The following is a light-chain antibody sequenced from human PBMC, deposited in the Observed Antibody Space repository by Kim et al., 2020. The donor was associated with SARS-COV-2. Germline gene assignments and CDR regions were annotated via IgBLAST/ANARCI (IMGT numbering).Light chain of an antibody. Sequence: VGERDTNSWRTSQSISRWLAGYEQKPGKAPKPLIYYDSSLERGVPSRFSGSGSGTEFTLNISSLQPDDCATYYCQQYNSYSHTFGQGTKLE. CDR3: QQYNSYSHT. V-gene: IGKV1-5*01. CDR2: YDS. J-gene: IGKJ2*01. CDR1: QSISRW.